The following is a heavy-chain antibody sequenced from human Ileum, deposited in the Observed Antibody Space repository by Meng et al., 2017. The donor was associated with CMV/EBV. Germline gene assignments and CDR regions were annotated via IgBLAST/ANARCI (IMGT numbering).Heavy chain of an antibody. CDR3: ARDSLTVFGGLFDH. V-gene: IGHV1-18*01. CDR1: GYTFTSHG. CDR2: ISAYNGNT. Sequence: ASVKVSCKASGYTFTSHGISWVRQAPGQGLEWMGWISAYNGNTIYAQKLQGRVTITTDTSTSTTYMELRSLRSDDTAVYYCARDSLTVFGGLFDHWGQGTLVTVSS. D-gene: IGHD3-3*01. J-gene: IGHJ4*02.